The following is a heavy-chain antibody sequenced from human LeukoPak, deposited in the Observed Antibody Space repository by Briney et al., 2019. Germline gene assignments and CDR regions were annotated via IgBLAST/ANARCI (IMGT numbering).Heavy chain of an antibody. Sequence: GGSLRLSCAASGFAFTTYSMNWVRQAPGKGLEWISYIKSSGSSIYCADSVKGRFTISRDNVRNSLFLQMNSLGAEDTAVYYYARDLGQLARGHYFDYWGQGTLVTVSS. CDR1: GFAFTTYS. V-gene: IGHV3-48*01. J-gene: IGHJ4*02. CDR3: ARDLGQLARGHYFDY. CDR2: IKSSGSSI. D-gene: IGHD6-6*01.